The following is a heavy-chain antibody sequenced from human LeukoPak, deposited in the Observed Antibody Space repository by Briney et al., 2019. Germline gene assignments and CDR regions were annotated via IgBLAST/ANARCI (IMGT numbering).Heavy chain of an antibody. V-gene: IGHV1-8*02. Sequence: ASVKVSCKASGGTFSTYAISWVRQAPGQGLEWMGWMNPNSGNTGYAQKFQGRVTMTRNTSISTAYMELSSLRSEDTAVYYCARGRGYSGYDFGYWGQGTLVTVSS. J-gene: IGHJ4*02. CDR2: MNPNSGNT. CDR1: GGTFSTYA. D-gene: IGHD5-12*01. CDR3: ARGRGYSGYDFGY.